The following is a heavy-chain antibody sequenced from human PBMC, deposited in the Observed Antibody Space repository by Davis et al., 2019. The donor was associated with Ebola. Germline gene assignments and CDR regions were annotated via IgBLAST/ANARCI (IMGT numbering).Heavy chain of an antibody. CDR2: IIPIFDTP. CDR1: GGSFSSHP. D-gene: IGHD3-9*01. CDR3: ARDFDGGTYYFDY. J-gene: IGHJ4*02. V-gene: IGHV1-69*13. Sequence: SVKVSCKTSGGSFSSHPISWVRQPPRQGLEWMGGIIPIFDTPHYAQKFQGRININADASTSTADMELSSLGSDDRATYFCARDFDGGTYYFDYWGPGTPVTVSS.